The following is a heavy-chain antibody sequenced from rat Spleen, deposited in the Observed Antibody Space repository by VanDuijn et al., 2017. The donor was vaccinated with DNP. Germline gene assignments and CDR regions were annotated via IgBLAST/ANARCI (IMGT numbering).Heavy chain of an antibody. V-gene: IGHV5-58*01. D-gene: IGHD1-12*02. CDR3: AGNYFDGSFYYPFAY. CDR1: GFTFSSYW. Sequence: EVQLVETGGGLVQPGRSLKLSCVASGFTFSSYWMYWIRQAPGKGLEWVASINTGGDSTHYRDSLKGRFTVSRDNAKSTLYLQMDSLRSEDTATYYCAGNYFDGSFYYPFAYWGQGTLVTVSS. CDR2: INTGGDST. J-gene: IGHJ3*01.